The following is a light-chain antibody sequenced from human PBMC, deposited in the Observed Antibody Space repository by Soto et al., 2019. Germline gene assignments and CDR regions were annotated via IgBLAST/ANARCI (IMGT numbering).Light chain of an antibody. CDR2: AAS. Sequence: DIQMTQSPSSLSASVGDRVTITCRASQGISNYLAWYQQKPGKVPKLLIYAASTLQSGGPSRFSGSGSGTDFTITISSLQPEDVATYYCQKSNSAWTFGQGTKVEIK. V-gene: IGKV1-27*01. J-gene: IGKJ1*01. CDR1: QGISNY. CDR3: QKSNSAWT.